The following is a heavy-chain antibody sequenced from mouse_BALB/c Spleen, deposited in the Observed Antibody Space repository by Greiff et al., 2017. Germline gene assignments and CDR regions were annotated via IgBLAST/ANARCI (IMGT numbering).Heavy chain of an antibody. CDR3: ARSGYYGSSYGAMDY. D-gene: IGHD1-1*01. V-gene: IGHV1-7*01. Sequence: VQLQQSGAELAKPGASVKMSCKASGYTFTSYWMHWVKQRPGQGLEWIGYINPSTGYTEYNQKFKDKATLTADKSSSTAYMQLSSLTSEDSAVYYCARSGYYGSSYGAMDYWGQGTSVTVSS. CDR2: INPSTGYT. CDR1: GYTFTSYW. J-gene: IGHJ4*01.